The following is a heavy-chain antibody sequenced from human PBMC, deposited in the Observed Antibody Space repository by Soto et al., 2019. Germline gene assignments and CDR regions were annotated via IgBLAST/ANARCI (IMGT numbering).Heavy chain of an antibody. CDR3: ARAGGLGAVAVDY. CDR1: GGSISTGGYS. V-gene: IGHV4-30-2*01. J-gene: IGHJ4*02. CDR2: IYHSGST. Sequence: QLQLQESGSGLVKPSQTLSLTCAVSGGSISTGGYSWSWIRQPPGKGLEWIGYIYHSGSTYYNPSLKSRVTISVDRSKNQFTLKLSSVTAADTAVYYCARAGGLGAVAVDYWGQGTLVTVSS. D-gene: IGHD6-19*01.